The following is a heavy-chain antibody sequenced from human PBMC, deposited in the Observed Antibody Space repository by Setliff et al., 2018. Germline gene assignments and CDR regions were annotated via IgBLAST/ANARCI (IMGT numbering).Heavy chain of an antibody. D-gene: IGHD2-15*01. Sequence: GESLKISCSTSGFTFDDYAMHWVRQAPGKGLEWVSLISWDGTRTNYVDSLKGRVTISRDNSKNSLFLQMNSLRVEDTALYYCVKDTGNGGNTGLDYWGQGTLVTVS. CDR1: GFTFDDYA. CDR3: VKDTGNGGNTGLDY. J-gene: IGHJ4*02. V-gene: IGHV3-43D*04. CDR2: ISWDGTRT.